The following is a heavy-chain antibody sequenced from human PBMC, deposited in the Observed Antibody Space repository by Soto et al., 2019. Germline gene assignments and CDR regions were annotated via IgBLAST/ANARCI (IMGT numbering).Heavy chain of an antibody. CDR1: GYTFTSYG. Sequence: QVQLVQSGAEVKKPGASVKVSCKASGYTFTSYGISWVRQAPGQGLEWMGWISAYNGNTNYAQKLQGRVTMTTDTSTSTAYMELRSLTSDDTAVYYCARDTVALLPDPDAFDIWGQGTMVTVSS. D-gene: IGHD2-15*01. CDR2: ISAYNGNT. CDR3: ARDTVALLPDPDAFDI. V-gene: IGHV1-18*01. J-gene: IGHJ3*02.